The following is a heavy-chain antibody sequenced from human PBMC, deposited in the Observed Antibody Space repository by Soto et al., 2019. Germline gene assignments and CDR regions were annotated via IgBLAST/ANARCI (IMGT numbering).Heavy chain of an antibody. Sequence: EVQLVESGGGLVKPGGSLSLSCAASGFTFSLYSMNWVRQAPGKGLEWVSSISSSNKYIYYADSVKGRFTISRDNTKKSLSLAMTKRTAVVTLVPSSESATRGSDSVGRRDYDYYYDMDV. CDR3: ESATRGSDSVGRRDYDYYYDMDV. V-gene: IGHV3-21*01. CDR2: ISSSNKYI. CDR1: GFTFSLYS. J-gene: IGHJ6*03. D-gene: IGHD3-10*01.